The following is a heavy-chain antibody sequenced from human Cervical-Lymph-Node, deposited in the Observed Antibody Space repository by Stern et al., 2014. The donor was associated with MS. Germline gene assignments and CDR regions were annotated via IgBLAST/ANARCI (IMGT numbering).Heavy chain of an antibody. Sequence: VQLVQSGPEVKKTGASVKLSCKAPGYTFTSSSMHWVRQAPGQGLEWMGLINPSGDSTTYAPTFQGRVTMTRDTSSSTVYMELSSLGSEDTAVYYWARGQRYFDYWGQGTLVTVSS. CDR3: ARGQRYFDY. V-gene: IGHV1-46*01. CDR2: INPSGDST. CDR1: GYTFTSSS. J-gene: IGHJ4*02.